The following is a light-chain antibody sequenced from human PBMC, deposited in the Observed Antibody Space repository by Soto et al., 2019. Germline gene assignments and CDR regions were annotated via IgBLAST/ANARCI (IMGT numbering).Light chain of an antibody. V-gene: IGKV1-5*03. Sequence: DIQMTQSPSTLSTSVGERVTITCRASQSVSTWLAWYRQKPGKAPNLLIYQASTLQSGVSSRFSGSGSGTAFPLTISSLQPDDSATYYCQQYQTYPWTFGQGTKLEIK. CDR1: QSVSTW. CDR3: QQYQTYPWT. J-gene: IGKJ1*01. CDR2: QAS.